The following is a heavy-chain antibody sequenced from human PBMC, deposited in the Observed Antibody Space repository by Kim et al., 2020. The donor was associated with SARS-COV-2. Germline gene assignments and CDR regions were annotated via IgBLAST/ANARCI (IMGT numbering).Heavy chain of an antibody. J-gene: IGHJ4*02. CDR2: NK. D-gene: IGHD3-9*01. V-gene: IGHV3-30-3*01. Sequence: NKYYADSVKGRFTISRDNSKNTLYLQMNSLRAEDTAVYYCARVLTEVDYWGQGTLVTVSS. CDR3: ARVLTEVDY.